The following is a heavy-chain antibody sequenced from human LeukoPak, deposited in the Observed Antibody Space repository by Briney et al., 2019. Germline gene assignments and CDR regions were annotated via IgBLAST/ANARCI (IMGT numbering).Heavy chain of an antibody. CDR1: GGSISSSGYY. Sequence: PSETLSLTCTVSGGSISSSGYYWGWIRQPPGKGLEWIGSIYYSGSTYYNPSLKSRVTISVDTSKNQFSLKLSSVTAADTAVYYCARSYYDSSDFDYWGQGTLVTVSS. CDR2: IYYSGST. J-gene: IGHJ4*02. D-gene: IGHD3-22*01. V-gene: IGHV4-39*01. CDR3: ARSYYDSSDFDY.